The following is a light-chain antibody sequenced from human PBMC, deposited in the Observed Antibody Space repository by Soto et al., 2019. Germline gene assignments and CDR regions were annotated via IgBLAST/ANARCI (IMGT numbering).Light chain of an antibody. Sequence: DIQMTQSPSTLSASVGDRVTITCRASESINRRLAWYQQKPGSAPKLLIYKSSTLESGVPSRFSGSGYGTECTLTISGLQPDDFATYYCQRFDNSNAMYFFGPGTKVDIK. V-gene: IGKV1-5*03. J-gene: IGKJ2*01. CDR2: KSS. CDR1: ESINRR. CDR3: QRFDNSNAMYF.